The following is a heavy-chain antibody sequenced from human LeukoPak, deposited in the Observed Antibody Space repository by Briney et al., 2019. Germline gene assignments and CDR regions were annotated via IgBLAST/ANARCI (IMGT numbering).Heavy chain of an antibody. CDR3: ARAPGGGYYLYYFDF. CDR1: GGSVSSYD. CDR2: IYYSGST. Sequence: AESLSLTCTVSGGSVSSYDLSWIRQPPGKGLEWIWDIYYSGSTNYNPSLKSRVAISLDTSKNKSSLKLSSVTAADTAVYYCARAPGGGYYLYYFDFWGQGTLVTVSS. J-gene: IGHJ4*02. D-gene: IGHD3-22*01. V-gene: IGHV4-59*02.